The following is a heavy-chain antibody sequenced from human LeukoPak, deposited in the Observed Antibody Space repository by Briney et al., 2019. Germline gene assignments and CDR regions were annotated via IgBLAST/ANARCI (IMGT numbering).Heavy chain of an antibody. Sequence: ASVKVSCKASGYTFMSYGISWVRQAPGQGLEWMGWISAYNDNTNYAQKLQGRVTMTTDTSTSTAYMELRSLRSDDTAVYYCARELKGDYCSTTSCYTGNWFDPWGQGTLVTVSS. D-gene: IGHD2-2*02. CDR2: ISAYNDNT. CDR1: GYTFMSYG. J-gene: IGHJ5*02. V-gene: IGHV1-18*01. CDR3: ARELKGDYCSTTSCYTGNWFDP.